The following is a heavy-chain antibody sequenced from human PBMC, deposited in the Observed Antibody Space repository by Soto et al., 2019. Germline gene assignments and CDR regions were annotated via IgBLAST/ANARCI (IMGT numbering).Heavy chain of an antibody. J-gene: IGHJ5*02. CDR3: AQRPGRGHLCDP. CDR1: GFSLTTSGVG. D-gene: IGHD3-10*01. V-gene: IGHV2-5*02. CDR2: IFWDDDK. Sequence: QITLKESGPPLVKPTQPLTLTCTFSGFSLTTSGVGVAWIRQPPGKALEWLAVIFWDDDKRYSPSLNSRLTITKDTSKNQVVITMTNMDPVDTATYYCAQRPGRGHLCDPWGQGTLVTVSS.